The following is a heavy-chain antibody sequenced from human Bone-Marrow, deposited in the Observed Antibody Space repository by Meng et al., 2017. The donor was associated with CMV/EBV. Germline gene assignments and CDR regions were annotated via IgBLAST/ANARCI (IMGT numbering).Heavy chain of an antibody. CDR3: AKEGSSSWPYYYYGMDV. J-gene: IGHJ6*02. Sequence: GESLKISCAASGFTFDNYGMTWVRQAPGKGLEWVSAISGSGGSTYYADSVKGRFTISRDNSKNTLYLQMNSLRAEDTAVYYCAKEGSSSWPYYYYGMDVWGQGTTVTVSS. D-gene: IGHD6-13*01. CDR2: ISGSGGST. CDR1: GFTFDNYG. V-gene: IGHV3-23*01.